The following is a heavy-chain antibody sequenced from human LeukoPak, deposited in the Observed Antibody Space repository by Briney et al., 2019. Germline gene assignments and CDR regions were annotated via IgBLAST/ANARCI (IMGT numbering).Heavy chain of an antibody. CDR2: ISDSGDDT. Sequence: GGSLRLSCTGSGFTFSNYVMSWVRHAPGKRLEWVSGISDSGDDTDYADSVKGRFTISRDNSKNTLFLQMNIVRVEDPAVYYCGKGGCGGGWDLAPWGQGTLVTVSS. CDR3: GKGGCGGGWDLAP. V-gene: IGHV3-23*01. CDR1: GFTFSNYV. D-gene: IGHD6-19*01. J-gene: IGHJ5*01.